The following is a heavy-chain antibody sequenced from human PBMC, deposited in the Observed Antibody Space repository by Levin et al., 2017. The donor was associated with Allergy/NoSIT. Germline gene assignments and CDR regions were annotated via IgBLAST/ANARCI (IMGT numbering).Heavy chain of an antibody. CDR2: IYPGDSDT. CDR1: GYSFTSYW. V-gene: IGHV5-51*01. CDR3: ASPYYDILTGYSNDAFDI. Sequence: ASVKVSCKGSGYSFTSYWIGWVRQMPGKGLEWMGIIYPGDSDTRYSPSFQGQVTISADKSISTAYLQWSSLKASDTAMYYCASPYYDILTGYSNDAFDIWGQGTMVTVSS. D-gene: IGHD3-9*01. J-gene: IGHJ3*02.